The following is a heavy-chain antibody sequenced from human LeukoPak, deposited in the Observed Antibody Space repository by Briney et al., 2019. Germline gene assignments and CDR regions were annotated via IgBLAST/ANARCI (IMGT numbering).Heavy chain of an antibody. CDR1: GFTFSSYA. Sequence: PGGSLRLSCAASGFTFSSYAMSWVRQAPGKGLEWVSAISGSGGSTYYADSVKGRFTISRDNSKNTLYLQMNSLRAEDTAVYYCAKIIVVLPAAPRTPYYYYMDVWGKGTTVTVSS. CDR3: AKIIVVLPAAPRTPYYYYMDV. J-gene: IGHJ6*03. D-gene: IGHD2-2*01. V-gene: IGHV3-23*01. CDR2: ISGSGGST.